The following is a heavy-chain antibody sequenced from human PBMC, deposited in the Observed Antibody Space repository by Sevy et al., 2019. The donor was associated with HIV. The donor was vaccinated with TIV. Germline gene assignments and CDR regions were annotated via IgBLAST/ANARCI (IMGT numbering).Heavy chain of an antibody. D-gene: IGHD3-16*01. CDR1: GFTFDTYW. CDR2: IRQDGGEI. CDR3: ARRFFDV. J-gene: IGHJ4*02. V-gene: IGHV3-7*01. Sequence: GGSLRLSCAASGFTFDTYWMQWVRQAPGKGLEWVANIRQDGGEIYYSDSVKGRFTISRDNAKESLFLQMTNLKVEDSGIYYCARRFFDVWGQGVLVTASS.